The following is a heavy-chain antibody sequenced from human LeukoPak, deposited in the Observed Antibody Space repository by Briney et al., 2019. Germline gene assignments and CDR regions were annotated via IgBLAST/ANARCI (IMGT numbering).Heavy chain of an antibody. Sequence: SETLSLTCTVSGGSISSYYWSWIRQPPGKGLEWIGYIYYSGSTNYNPSLKSRVTISVDTSKNQSSLKLSSVTAADTAVYYCARGSSGSTRGEFDYWGQGTLVTVSS. CDR3: ARGSSGSTRGEFDY. J-gene: IGHJ4*02. CDR1: GGSISSYY. V-gene: IGHV4-59*08. CDR2: IYYSGST. D-gene: IGHD6-19*01.